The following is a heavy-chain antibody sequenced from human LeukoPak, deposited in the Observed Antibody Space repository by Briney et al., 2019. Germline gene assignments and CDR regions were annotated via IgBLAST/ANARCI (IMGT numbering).Heavy chain of an antibody. CDR1: GFTFSTYG. CDR2: IWYDGSNK. CDR3: ARDVQLFLEWPKYYYGMDV. D-gene: IGHD3-3*01. Sequence: GGSLRLSCAASGFTFSTYGMHWVRQAPGKGLEWVAVIWYDGSNKYYADSVKGRFTISRDNSKNTLYLQMNSLRAEDTAVYYCARDVQLFLEWPKYYYGMDVWGQGPRSPSP. J-gene: IGHJ6*02. V-gene: IGHV3-33*01.